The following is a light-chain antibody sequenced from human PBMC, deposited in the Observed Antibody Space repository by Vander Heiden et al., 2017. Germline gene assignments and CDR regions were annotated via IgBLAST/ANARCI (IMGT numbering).Light chain of an antibody. J-gene: IGKJ4*01. CDR3: QQSYSTVS. Sequence: DVQMTQPPSSLSASVADRVTITCRASQSIGSYLHWYQQKPVKAPKLLIYAASMLQGGVPSRFSCSGSGTDFTLTISTRQPEDCATYHGQQSYSTVSFGGGTKVEIK. CDR1: QSIGSY. V-gene: IGKV1-39*01. CDR2: AAS.